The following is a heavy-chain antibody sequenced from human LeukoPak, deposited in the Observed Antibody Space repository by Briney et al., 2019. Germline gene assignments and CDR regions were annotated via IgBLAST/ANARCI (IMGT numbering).Heavy chain of an antibody. Sequence: XSYDINWVRXATGQGLEWMGWMNPNSGNTGYAQKFQGRVTMTRNTSISTAYMELSSLRSEDTAVYYCARAGSDGMDVWGQGTTVTVSS. J-gene: IGHJ6*02. CDR3: ARAGSDGMDV. CDR1: XSYD. D-gene: IGHD6-19*01. CDR2: MNPNSGNT. V-gene: IGHV1-8*01.